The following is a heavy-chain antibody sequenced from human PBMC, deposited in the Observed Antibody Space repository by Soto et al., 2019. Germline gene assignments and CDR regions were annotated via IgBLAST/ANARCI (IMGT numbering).Heavy chain of an antibody. V-gene: IGHV1-18*01. Sequence: QVQLVQSGAEVKKPGASVKVSCKASGYTFTTYGITWVRQAPGQGLEWMGWISPHNGNIGYAQRLQGRVTMTTDTSTSTTYMELRSLRSDYTAMYYCARGSSSSGCCWLDSWGQGTLVTVSS. D-gene: IGHD6-19*01. CDR1: GYTFTTYG. J-gene: IGHJ5*01. CDR2: ISPHNGNI. CDR3: ARGSSSSGCCWLDS.